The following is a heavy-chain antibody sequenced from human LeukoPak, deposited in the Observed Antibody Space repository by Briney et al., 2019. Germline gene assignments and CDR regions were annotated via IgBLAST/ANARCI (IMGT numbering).Heavy chain of an antibody. Sequence: PGGSLRLSCAASGFNFSSYWMNWVRQAPGKGLEWIGSIYHSGSTYYNPSLKSRVTISVDTSKNQFSLKLSSVTAADTAVYYCARADYDFWSGYYSLPPHNWFDPWGQGTLVTVSS. D-gene: IGHD3-3*01. CDR1: GFNFSSYW. CDR3: ARADYDFWSGYYSLPPHNWFDP. CDR2: IYHSGST. J-gene: IGHJ5*02. V-gene: IGHV4-38-2*01.